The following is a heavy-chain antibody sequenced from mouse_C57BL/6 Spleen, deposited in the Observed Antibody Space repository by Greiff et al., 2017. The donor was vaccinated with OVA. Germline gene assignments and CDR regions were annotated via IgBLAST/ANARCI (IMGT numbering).Heavy chain of an antibody. V-gene: IGHV1-50*01. CDR2: IDPSDSYT. Sequence: QVQLQQPGAELVKPGASVKLSCKASGYTFTSYWMQWVKQRPGQGLEWIGEIDPSDSYTNYNQKFKGKATLTVDTSSSTAYMQLSSLTSEDSAVYYCAREDSSGYFRGFAYWGQGTLVTVSA. CDR1: GYTFTSYW. CDR3: AREDSSGYFRGFAY. J-gene: IGHJ3*01. D-gene: IGHD3-2*02.